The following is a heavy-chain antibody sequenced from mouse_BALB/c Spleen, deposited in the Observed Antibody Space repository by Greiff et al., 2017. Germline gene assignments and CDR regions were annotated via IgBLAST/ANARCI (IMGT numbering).Heavy chain of an antibody. CDR2: ISNGGGST. CDR3: ARGGNYLYWYFDV. CDR1: GFTFSSYT. Sequence: EVKLVESGGGLVQPGGSLKLSCAASGFTFSSYTMSWVRQTPEKRLEWVAYISNGGGSTYYPDTVKGRFTISRDNAKNTLYLQMSSLKSEDTAMYYCARGGNYLYWYFDVWGAGTTVTVSS. V-gene: IGHV5-12-2*01. J-gene: IGHJ1*01. D-gene: IGHD2-1*01.